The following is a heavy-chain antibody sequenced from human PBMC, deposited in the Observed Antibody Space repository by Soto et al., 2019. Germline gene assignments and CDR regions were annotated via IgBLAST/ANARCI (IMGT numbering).Heavy chain of an antibody. CDR3: ALFPVYYYGSGSSYNWFDP. CDR2: ISGSGGST. V-gene: IGHV3-23*01. Sequence: GGSLRLSCAASGGTFSSYAMSWVRQATGKGLEWVSAISGSGGSTYYADSVKGRFTISRDNSKNTLYLQMNSLRAEDTAVYYCALFPVYYYGSGSSYNWFDPWGQGTLVTVSS. CDR1: GGTFSSYA. J-gene: IGHJ5*02. D-gene: IGHD3-10*01.